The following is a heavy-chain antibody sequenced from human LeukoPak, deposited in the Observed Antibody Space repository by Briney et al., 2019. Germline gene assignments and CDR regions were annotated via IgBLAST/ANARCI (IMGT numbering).Heavy chain of an antibody. CDR2: ISGSGGDT. Sequence: GGSLRLSCAVSGFTFNNYAMSWVRQAPGKGLEWVSGISGSGGDTYYADSVKGRFTISRDNSKNTLYLQMNSLRAEDTAVYYCAKALNSDYGAFDYWGQGTLVTVSS. D-gene: IGHD4-17*01. J-gene: IGHJ4*02. CDR3: AKALNSDYGAFDY. CDR1: GFTFNNYA. V-gene: IGHV3-23*01.